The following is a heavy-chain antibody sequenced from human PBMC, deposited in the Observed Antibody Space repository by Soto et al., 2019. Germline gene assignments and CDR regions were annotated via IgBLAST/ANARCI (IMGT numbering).Heavy chain of an antibody. V-gene: IGHV4-59*08. Sequence: SETLSLTCTVSGGSISSYYWSWIRQPPGKGLEWIGYIYYSGSTNYNPSLKSRVTISVDTSKNQFSLKLSSVTAADTAVYYCARHQQYHYYMDVWGKGTTVTVSS. CDR2: IYYSGST. CDR1: GGSISSYY. J-gene: IGHJ6*03. D-gene: IGHD6-13*01. CDR3: ARHQQYHYYMDV.